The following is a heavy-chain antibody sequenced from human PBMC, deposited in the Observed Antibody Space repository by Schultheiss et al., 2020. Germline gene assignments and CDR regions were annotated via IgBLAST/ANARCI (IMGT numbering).Heavy chain of an antibody. CDR3: ASSLKYYYDSSGANDAFDI. CDR1: GFTFSSYG. CDR2: ISSSSSYT. V-gene: IGHV3-21*05. D-gene: IGHD3-22*01. J-gene: IGHJ3*02. Sequence: GGSLRLSCAASGFTFSSYGMHWVRQAPGKGLEWVSYISSSSSYTNYADSVKGRFTISRDNSKNTLYLQMNSLRAEDTAVYYCASSLKYYYDSSGANDAFDIWGQGTMVTVSS.